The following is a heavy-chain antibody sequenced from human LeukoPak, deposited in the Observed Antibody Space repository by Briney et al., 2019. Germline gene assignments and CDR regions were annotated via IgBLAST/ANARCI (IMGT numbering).Heavy chain of an antibody. CDR2: ISGSGGST. CDR3: AKNGGRFLEWLALSFDP. Sequence: GGSLRLSCAASGFTFSSYAMSWVRQAPGKGLEWVSAISGSGGSTYYADSVKGRFTISRDNSKNTLYLQMNSLRAEDTAVYYCAKNGGRFLEWLALSFDPWGQGTLVTVSS. J-gene: IGHJ5*02. D-gene: IGHD3-3*01. V-gene: IGHV3-23*01. CDR1: GFTFSSYA.